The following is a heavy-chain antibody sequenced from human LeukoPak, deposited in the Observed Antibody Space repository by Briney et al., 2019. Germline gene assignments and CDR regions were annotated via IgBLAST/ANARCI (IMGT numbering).Heavy chain of an antibody. CDR1: GFTFDDYA. J-gene: IGHJ4*02. Sequence: GGSLRLSCAASGFTFDDYAMHWVRQAPGKGLEWVSGINWNSGSIGYADSVKGRFTISRDNAKNSLYLQMNTLRAEDMALYYCAKARGYNYDISGSLDYWGQGTLVTVSS. V-gene: IGHV3-9*03. D-gene: IGHD3-22*01. CDR3: AKARGYNYDISGSLDY. CDR2: INWNSGSI.